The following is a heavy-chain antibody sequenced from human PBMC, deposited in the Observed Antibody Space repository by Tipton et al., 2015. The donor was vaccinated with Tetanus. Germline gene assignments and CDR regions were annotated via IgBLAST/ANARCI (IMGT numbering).Heavy chain of an antibody. D-gene: IGHD6-13*01. J-gene: IGHJ6*02. CDR2: IYYSGST. CDR3: ARVVIAAAGTFLDGYYYYYGMDV. Sequence: LRLSCTVSGGSISSSSYYWGWIRQPPGKGLEWIGSIYYSGSTYYNPSLKSRVTISVDTSKNQFSLKLSSVTAADTAVYYCARVVIAAAGTFLDGYYYYYGMDVWGQGTTVTVSS. CDR1: GGSISSSSYY. V-gene: IGHV4-39*01.